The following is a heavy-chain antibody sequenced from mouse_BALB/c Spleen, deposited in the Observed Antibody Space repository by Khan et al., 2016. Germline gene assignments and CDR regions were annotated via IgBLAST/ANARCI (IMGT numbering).Heavy chain of an antibody. Sequence: VPLKQSGAELVKPGASVKLSCTASGFNIKDTYMHWVKQRPEQGLEWIGRIDPANGNTKYDPKFQGKATITADTSSNTAYLQLSSLTSEDTVVYYCARGDPYYAMDYWGQGTSVTVSS. CDR3: ARGDPYYAMDY. V-gene: IGHV14-3*02. CDR1: GFNIKDTY. J-gene: IGHJ4*01. CDR2: IDPANGNT. D-gene: IGHD3-3*01.